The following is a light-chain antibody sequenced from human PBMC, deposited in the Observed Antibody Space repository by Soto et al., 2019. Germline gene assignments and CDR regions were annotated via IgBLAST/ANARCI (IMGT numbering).Light chain of an antibody. V-gene: IGLV2-14*01. CDR1: SSDVGGYNY. J-gene: IGLJ3*02. CDR3: SSYTSSKV. Sequence: QSALTQPASVSGSPGQSITISCTGTSSDVGGYNYVSWYQQHPGKAPKLMIYDVSNRPSGVSNRFSGSKSGNTASLTISGLQDEDEADYYCSSYTSSKVFGGGTKLTVL. CDR2: DVS.